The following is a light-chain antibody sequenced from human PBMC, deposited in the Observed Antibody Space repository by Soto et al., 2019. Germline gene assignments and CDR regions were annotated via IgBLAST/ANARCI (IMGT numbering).Light chain of an antibody. Sequence: LTQPASVSGSPGQSITISCTGTSSDVGGYNYVSWYQQHPGKAPKLMIYDVSDRPSGVSNRFSASKSGNTASLTISGLQAEDEADYYYCSYTSSSTPWVFGTGTKVTVL. CDR2: DVS. CDR1: SSDVGGYNY. V-gene: IGLV2-14*03. J-gene: IGLJ1*01. CDR3: CSYTSSSTPWV.